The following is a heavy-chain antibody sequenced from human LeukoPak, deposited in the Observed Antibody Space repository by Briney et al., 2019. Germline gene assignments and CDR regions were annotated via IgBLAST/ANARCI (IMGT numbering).Heavy chain of an antibody. V-gene: IGHV3-13*01. J-gene: IGHJ3*02. CDR3: ARGGLTRDAFDI. CDR1: GFTFSSYD. CDR2: IGTAGDT. Sequence: PGGSLRLSCAASGFTFSSYDMHWVRQATGKGLEWVSAIGTAGDTYYPGSVKGRFTISRENAKNSLYLQMNSLRAGDTAVYYCARGGLTRDAFDIWGQGTMVTVSS. D-gene: IGHD3-16*01.